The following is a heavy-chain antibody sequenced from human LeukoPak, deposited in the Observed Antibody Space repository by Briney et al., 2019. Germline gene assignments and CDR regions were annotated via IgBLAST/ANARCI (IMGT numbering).Heavy chain of an antibody. CDR3: AREIVVVPAAMTYFDY. CDR2: IYYSGST. CDR1: GGSISSSSYY. J-gene: IGHJ4*02. D-gene: IGHD2-2*01. V-gene: IGHV4-39*01. Sequence: SETLSLTCTVSGGSISSSSYYWGWIRQPPGKGLEWIGSIYYSGSTYYNPSLKSRVTISVDTSKNQFSLKLSSVTAADTAVYYCAREIVVVPAAMTYFDYWGQGTLVTVSS.